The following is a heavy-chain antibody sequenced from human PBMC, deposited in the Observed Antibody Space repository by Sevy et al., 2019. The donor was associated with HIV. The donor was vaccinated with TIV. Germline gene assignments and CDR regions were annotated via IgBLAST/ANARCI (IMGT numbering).Heavy chain of an antibody. CDR3: ARGGETPRGFDP. CDR1: GGSISSVNW. V-gene: IGHV4-4*02. D-gene: IGHD3-16*01. J-gene: IGHJ5*02. Sequence: SETLSLTCAVSGGSISSVNWWYWVRQPAGKGLEWIGEIYHSGYTNYNPSLKSRVTISVDNSKNQFSLNLNSVTAADTAVYYCARGGETPRGFDPWGQGSLVTVSS. CDR2: IYHSGYT.